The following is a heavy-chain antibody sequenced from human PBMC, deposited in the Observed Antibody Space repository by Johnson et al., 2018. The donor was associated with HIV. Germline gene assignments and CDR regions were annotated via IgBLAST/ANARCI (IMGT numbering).Heavy chain of an antibody. CDR3: ARQQQLTHDAFDI. CDR1: GFTFSSYA. D-gene: IGHD6-13*01. J-gene: IGHJ3*02. Sequence: VQLVESGGGLVQPGGSLRLSCAASGFTFSSYAMSWVRQAPGKGLAWVPAMSGSGGSSDYADSVKGRSPISRDNSKNSLYLQMKSLRAEDTALYYCARQQQLTHDAFDIWGQGTMVTVSS. CDR2: MSGSGGSS. V-gene: IGHV3-23*04.